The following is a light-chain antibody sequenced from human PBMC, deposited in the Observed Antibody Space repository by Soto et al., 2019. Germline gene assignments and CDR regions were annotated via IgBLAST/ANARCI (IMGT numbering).Light chain of an antibody. CDR3: AAWDVSLVV. V-gene: IGLV1-44*01. CDR2: SDN. Sequence: QHVLTQPPSASGTPGQRVTISCSGSSSNIGTNTVIWYQQLPGAAPKLLIYSDNQRPSGVPDRFSGSKSVTSASLAISGLQSEDEADYYCAAWDVSLVVFGGGTKLTVL. J-gene: IGLJ2*01. CDR1: SSNIGTNT.